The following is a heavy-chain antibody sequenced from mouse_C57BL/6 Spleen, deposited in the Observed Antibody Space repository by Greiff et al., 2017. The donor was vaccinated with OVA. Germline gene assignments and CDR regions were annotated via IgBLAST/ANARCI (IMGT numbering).Heavy chain of an antibody. V-gene: IGHV1-15*01. Sequence: QVQLQQSGAELVRPGASVTLSCKASGYTFTDYEMHWVKQTPVHGLEWIGAIDPETGGTAYNQKFKGKAILTADKSSSTAYMELRSLTSEDSAVYYCTRPFYYSNYVFAYWGQGTLVTVSA. J-gene: IGHJ3*01. CDR3: TRPFYYSNYVFAY. D-gene: IGHD2-5*01. CDR1: GYTFTDYE. CDR2: IDPETGGT.